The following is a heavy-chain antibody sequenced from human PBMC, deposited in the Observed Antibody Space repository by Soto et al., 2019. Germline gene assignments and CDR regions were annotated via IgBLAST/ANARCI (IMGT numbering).Heavy chain of an antibody. V-gene: IGHV3-74*01. J-gene: IGHJ6*02. CDR3: ARYAPFHIVGVAAAPYGMDV. D-gene: IGHD2-2*01. Sequence: EVPMVESGGGLVQPGGSLRLSCAASGFTFSSYWMHWVRQAPGKGLVWVSRINIDGSSTSYADSVKGRFTISRDNAKNTLYLQMNSLRAEDTAVYYCARYAPFHIVGVAAAPYGMDVWVQGTTVTVSS. CDR2: INIDGSST. CDR1: GFTFSSYW.